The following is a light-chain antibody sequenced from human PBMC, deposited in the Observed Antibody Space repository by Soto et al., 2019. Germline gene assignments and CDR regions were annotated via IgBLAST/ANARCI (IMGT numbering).Light chain of an antibody. V-gene: IGKV1-39*01. CDR1: QSISTY. CDR3: QQSYSSPTN. Sequence: DLQMTHSPCSLSASVVEGVTIACRASQSISTYLNWYQHKPGKAPRLLIYAASTLQSGVPSRFSGNGSATHFSLTITSLQLEDFATYYCQQSYSSPTNFGQGTRLEIK. J-gene: IGKJ5*01. CDR2: AAS.